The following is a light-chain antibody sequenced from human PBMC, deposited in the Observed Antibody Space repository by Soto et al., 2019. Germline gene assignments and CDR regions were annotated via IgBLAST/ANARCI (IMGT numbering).Light chain of an antibody. CDR1: SSDVGGYNY. CDR3: SSYAGAISKV. CDR2: EVN. Sequence: QSVLTQPPSASGSPGQSVTISCTGTSSDVGGYNYVSWYQQHPGKAPKVLIYEVNKRPSGVPDRFSGSKSGNTASLTVSGLQAEDEADYYCSSYAGAISKVFGGGTQLTVL. J-gene: IGLJ2*01. V-gene: IGLV2-8*01.